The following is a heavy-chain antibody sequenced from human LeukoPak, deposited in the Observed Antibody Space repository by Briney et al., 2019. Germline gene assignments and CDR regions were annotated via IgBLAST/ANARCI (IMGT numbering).Heavy chain of an antibody. V-gene: IGHV3-30*02. CDR2: IRYDGSNK. J-gene: IGHJ3*02. CDR3: ARVRDSSGYYAFDI. D-gene: IGHD3-22*01. CDR1: GFTFSSYG. Sequence: GGSLRLSCAASGFTFSSYGMHWVRQAPGKGLEWVAFIRYDGSNKYYADSVKGRFTISRDNAKNSLYLQMNSLRAEDTAVYYCARVRDSSGYYAFDIWGQGTMVTVSS.